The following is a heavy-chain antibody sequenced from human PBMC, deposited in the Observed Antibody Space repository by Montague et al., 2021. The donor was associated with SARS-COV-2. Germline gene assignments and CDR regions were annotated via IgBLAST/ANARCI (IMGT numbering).Heavy chain of an antibody. J-gene: IGHJ6*02. CDR1: GGSFSGYS. Sequence: SDTLSLTCAVYGGSFSGYSWSWIRQPPGKGLEWIGEIHHSGSTNYNPSLKSRVTISADTYKNQFSLKLSSVTAADTAVYYCARARRANYYYYFGMDVWGQGTTITVPS. CDR3: ARARRANYYYYFGMDV. CDR2: IHHSGST. V-gene: IGHV4-34*01.